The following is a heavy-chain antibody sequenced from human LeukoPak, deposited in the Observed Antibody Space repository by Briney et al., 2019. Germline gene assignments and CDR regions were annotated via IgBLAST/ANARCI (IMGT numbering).Heavy chain of an antibody. Sequence: GASVKVSCKASGYTFTGYYMHWVRQAPGQGLEWMGWINPYSGGTNYAQKFQGRVTMTRDTSISTAYMELSSLRSEDTAVYYCARVKPNYYDSSAYGTFDIWGQGTMVTVSS. V-gene: IGHV1-2*02. D-gene: IGHD3-22*01. CDR2: INPYSGGT. J-gene: IGHJ3*02. CDR3: ARVKPNYYDSSAYGTFDI. CDR1: GYTFTGYY.